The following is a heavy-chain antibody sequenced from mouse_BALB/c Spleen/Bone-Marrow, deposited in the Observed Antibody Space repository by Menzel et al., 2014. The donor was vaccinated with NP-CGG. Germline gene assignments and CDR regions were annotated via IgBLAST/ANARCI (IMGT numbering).Heavy chain of an antibody. CDR3: ARAPPYDFYAMDY. J-gene: IGHJ4*01. V-gene: IGHV5-4*02. D-gene: IGHD2-13*01. CDR1: GFTFSDYY. Sequence: DVKLVESGGGLVKPGGSLKLFCAASGFTFSDYYVFWVRQTPEKRLEWVATISDGVSYAYYPDSVKGRFTISRDNARNNLYLQMSSLKSEDTAMYYCARAPPYDFYAMDYWGQGTSVTVSS. CDR2: ISDGVSYA.